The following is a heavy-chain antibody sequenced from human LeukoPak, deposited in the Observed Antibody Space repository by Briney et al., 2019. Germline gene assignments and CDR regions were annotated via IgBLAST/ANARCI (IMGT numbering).Heavy chain of an antibody. CDR3: ASFPLRWSGYYYFDY. Sequence: PSETLSLTCTVSGGSISSSSYYWGWIRQPPGKGLEWIGRIYYSGSTYYNPSLKRRVTISLATSKTQFSLKLSSVTAADTAVYYCASFPLRWSGYYYFDYWGQGTLVTVSS. J-gene: IGHJ4*02. CDR1: GGSISSSSYY. V-gene: IGHV4-39*07. D-gene: IGHD3-3*01. CDR2: IYYSGST.